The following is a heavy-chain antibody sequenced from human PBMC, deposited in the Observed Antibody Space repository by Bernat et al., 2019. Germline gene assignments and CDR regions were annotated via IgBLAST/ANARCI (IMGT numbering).Heavy chain of an antibody. CDR3: ARDGIAAGTESGDFQL. V-gene: IGHV3-33*01. Sequence: QVQLVESGGGVVQPGRSLRLSCAASGFTFSSYGMHWVRQAPGKGLEWVAVIWYDGSNKYYADSVKGRFTISRDNSKNTLYLQMNSLRAEDTAVYYCARDGIAAGTESGDFQLWGQGTLVTVSS. D-gene: IGHD6-13*01. J-gene: IGHJ1*01. CDR1: GFTFSSYG. CDR2: IWYDGSNK.